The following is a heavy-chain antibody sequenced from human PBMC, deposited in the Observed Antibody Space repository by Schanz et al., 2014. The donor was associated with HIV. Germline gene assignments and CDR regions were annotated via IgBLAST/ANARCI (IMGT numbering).Heavy chain of an antibody. J-gene: IGHJ5*01. Sequence: EVQLLESGGGLVQPGGSRRLSCAASGLTCSDYAMTWVRQGAGKGLEWAPNNSEGRRYTYYADSLKGRFTISRDNSKNTLELQMNSLRAEDAAVYYCAKDGSPPWGTYRNNWFDSWGLGTLVTVSP. D-gene: IGHD3-16*02. CDR2: NSEGRRYT. CDR3: AKDGSPPWGTYRNNWFDS. V-gene: IGHV3-23*01. CDR1: GLTCSDYA.